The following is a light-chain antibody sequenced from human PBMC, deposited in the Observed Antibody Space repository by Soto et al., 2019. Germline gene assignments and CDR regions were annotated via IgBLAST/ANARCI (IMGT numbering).Light chain of an antibody. V-gene: IGKV1-39*01. CDR1: QSISSY. CDR2: AAS. J-gene: IGKJ4*01. Sequence: DIQMTQSPSSLSASVGDRVTITCRASQSISSYLNWYQQKPGKAPKLLIYAASSLQSGVPSRFSGSGSGTDFTLTISSLQPEDFATYYCQQSYSTPRTFGGGTKGDNK. CDR3: QQSYSTPRT.